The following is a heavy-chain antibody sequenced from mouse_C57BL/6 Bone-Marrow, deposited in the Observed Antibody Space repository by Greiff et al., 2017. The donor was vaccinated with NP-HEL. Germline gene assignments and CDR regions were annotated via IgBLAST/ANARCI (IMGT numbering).Heavy chain of an antibody. J-gene: IGHJ3*01. CDR2: IYPNSGGT. CDR3: ARERVITTVAPFAY. V-gene: IGHV1-72*01. D-gene: IGHD1-1*01. Sequence: QVQLQQPGAELVKPGASVKLSCKASGYTFTSYWMHWVKQRPGRGLEWIGRIYPNSGGTKYNEKFKSKATLTVDKPSSTAYMQLSSLTSEDSAVYYCARERVITTVAPFAYWGQGTLVTVSA. CDR1: GYTFTSYW.